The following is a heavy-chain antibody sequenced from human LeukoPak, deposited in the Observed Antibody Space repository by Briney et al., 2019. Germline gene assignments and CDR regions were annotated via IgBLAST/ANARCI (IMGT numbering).Heavy chain of an antibody. V-gene: IGHV3-11*01. CDR2: ISSSGSTI. CDR1: GFTFSDYY. D-gene: IGHD6-19*01. J-gene: IGHJ4*02. CDR3: ARDNPVADRPFDY. Sequence: GGSLRLSCAASGFTFSDYYMSWIRQAPGKGLEWVSYISSSGSTIYYADSVKGRFTISRDNAKNSLYLQMNSLRAEDTAVYYCARDNPVADRPFDYWGQGTPVTVSS.